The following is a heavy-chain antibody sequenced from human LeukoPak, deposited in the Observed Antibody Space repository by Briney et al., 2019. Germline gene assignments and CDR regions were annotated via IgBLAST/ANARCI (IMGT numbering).Heavy chain of an antibody. CDR1: GFTFRSHA. J-gene: IGHJ4*02. CDR2: IYENGGTT. CDR3: AKDFRIGYSAHFDY. V-gene: IGHV3-23*01. Sequence: GGTLRLSCVGSGFTFRSHAMSWVRQAPEKGLEFVSGIYENGGTTYYADSVKGRFSISRDNSKNTLYLQMDSLRGEDTAVYYCAKDFRIGYSAHFDYWGQGALVTVSS. D-gene: IGHD2-21*01.